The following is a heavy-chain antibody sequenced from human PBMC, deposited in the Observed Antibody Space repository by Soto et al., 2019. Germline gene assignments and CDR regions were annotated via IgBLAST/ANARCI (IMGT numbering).Heavy chain of an antibody. CDR3: ARGLRFKNWFDP. D-gene: IGHD3-3*01. CDR1: GGTFSSYA. CDR2: IIPIFGTA. V-gene: IGHV1-69*13. J-gene: IGHJ5*02. Sequence: SVKVSCKASGGTFSSYAISWVRQAPGQELEWMGGIIPIFGTANYAQKFQGRVTITADESTSTAYMELSSLRSEDTAVYYCARGLRFKNWFDPWGQGTLVTVSS.